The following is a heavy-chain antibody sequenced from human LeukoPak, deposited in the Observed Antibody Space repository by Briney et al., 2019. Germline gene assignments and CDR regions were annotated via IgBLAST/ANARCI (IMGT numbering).Heavy chain of an antibody. Sequence: GGSLRLSCAASGFTFSSYAMSWVRQAPGKGLEWVSAISGSGGSTCYADSVKGRFTISRDNSKNTLYLQMNSLRAEDTAVYYCAKDHHRFLEWLPPYYFDYWGQGTLVTVSS. D-gene: IGHD3-3*01. V-gene: IGHV3-23*01. CDR3: AKDHHRFLEWLPPYYFDY. CDR1: GFTFSSYA. J-gene: IGHJ4*02. CDR2: ISGSGGST.